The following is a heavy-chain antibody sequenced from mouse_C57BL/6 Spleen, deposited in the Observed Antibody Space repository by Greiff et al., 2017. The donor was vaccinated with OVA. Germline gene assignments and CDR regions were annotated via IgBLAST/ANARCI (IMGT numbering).Heavy chain of an antibody. J-gene: IGHJ2*01. CDR2: IYPGDGDT. D-gene: IGHD2-4*01. V-gene: IGHV1-80*01. CDR1: GYAFSSYW. CDR3: ARLGDYDGGLDY. Sequence: VQLQESGAELVKPGASVKISCKASGYAFSSYWMNWVKQRPGKGLEWIGQIYPGDGDTNYNGKFKGKATLTADKSSSTAYMQLSSLTSEDSAVYFCARLGDYDGGLDYWGQGTTLTVSS.